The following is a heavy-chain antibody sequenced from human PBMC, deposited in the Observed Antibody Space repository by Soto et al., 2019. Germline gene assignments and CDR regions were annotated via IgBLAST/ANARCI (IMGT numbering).Heavy chain of an antibody. J-gene: IGHJ5*02. D-gene: IGHD3-22*01. CDR1: GGSISSYD. CDR3: ARDYFDSSDYTTNWFDP. V-gene: IGHV4-59*12. CDR2: IYSSGTT. Sequence: PSETLSLTCTVSGGSISSYDWSWIRQAPGKKLEWIGYIYSSGTTNYNPSLKSRVTMSRDTSKNQFSLKLTSVTAADTALYYCARDYFDSSDYTTNWFDPWGQGTLVTVSS.